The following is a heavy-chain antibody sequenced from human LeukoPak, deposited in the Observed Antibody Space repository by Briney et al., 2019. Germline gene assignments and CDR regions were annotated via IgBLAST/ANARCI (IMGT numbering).Heavy chain of an antibody. V-gene: IGHV3-74*01. Sequence: GGSLRLSCAASGFTFSNYWMSWVRHAPGKGLLWVSRINSDGSSRHYADSVKGRFTISRDNAKNTLHLQMTSLRAEDTAVYYCARGGPDSSDYSSLFDYWGRGILVTVSS. CDR3: ARGGPDSSDYSSLFDY. CDR2: INSDGSSR. J-gene: IGHJ4*02. CDR1: GFTFSNYW. D-gene: IGHD3-22*01.